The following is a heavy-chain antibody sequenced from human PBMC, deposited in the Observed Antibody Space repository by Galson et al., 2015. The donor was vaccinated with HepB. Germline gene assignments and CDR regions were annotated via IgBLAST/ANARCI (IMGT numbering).Heavy chain of an antibody. J-gene: IGHJ5*02. Sequence: QSGAEVKKPGESLRISCQGSGYSFTNYWISWVRQMPGKGLEWMGRIDPSDSHTNYSPSFQGHVTISADKSISTAYLQWSSLKASDTAMYYCAREWGYEYSSAWYGRWFDPWGQGTLVTVSS. CDR1: GYSFTNYW. V-gene: IGHV5-10-1*01. D-gene: IGHD6-19*01. CDR3: AREWGYEYSSAWYGRWFDP. CDR2: IDPSDSHT.